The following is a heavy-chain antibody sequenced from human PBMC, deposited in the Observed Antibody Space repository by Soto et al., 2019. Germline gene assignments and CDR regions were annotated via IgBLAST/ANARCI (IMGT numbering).Heavy chain of an antibody. CDR3: ARDKNFWSGYFGLENYYYYYGMDV. J-gene: IGHJ6*02. Sequence: ASVKVSCKASGYTFTSYGISWVRQAPGQGLEWMGWISAYNGNTNYAQKLQGRVTMTTDTSTSTAYMELRSLRSDDTAVYYCARDKNFWSGYFGLENYYYYYGMDVWGHGTTVTVSS. CDR1: GYTFTSYG. V-gene: IGHV1-18*01. CDR2: ISAYNGNT. D-gene: IGHD3-3*01.